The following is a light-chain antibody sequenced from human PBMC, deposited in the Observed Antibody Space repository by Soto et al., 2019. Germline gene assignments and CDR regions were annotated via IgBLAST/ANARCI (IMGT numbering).Light chain of an antibody. CDR3: SSYTSSSTPV. J-gene: IGLJ2*01. CDR1: SSDVGGYNY. CDR2: DVS. V-gene: IGLV2-14*01. Sequence: QSALTQPASVSGSPRQSITISCTGTSSDVGGYNYVSWYQQHPGKAPKLMIYDVSNRPSGVSNRYSGSKSGNTASLTISGLQAEDESDYYCSSYTSSSTPVFGGGTKLTLL.